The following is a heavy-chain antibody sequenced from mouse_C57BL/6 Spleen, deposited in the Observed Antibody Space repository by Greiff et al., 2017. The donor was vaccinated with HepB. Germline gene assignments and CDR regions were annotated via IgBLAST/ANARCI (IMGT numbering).Heavy chain of an antibody. D-gene: IGHD2-1*01. CDR3: AREGEGNYDFDY. CDR2: ISDGGSYT. J-gene: IGHJ2*01. Sequence: EVHLVESGGGLVKPGGSLKLSCAASGFTFSSYAMSWVRQTPEKRLEWVATISDGGSYTYYPDNVKGRFTISRDNAKNNLYLQMSHLKSEDTAMYYCAREGEGNYDFDYWGQGTTLTVSS. CDR1: GFTFSSYA. V-gene: IGHV5-4*01.